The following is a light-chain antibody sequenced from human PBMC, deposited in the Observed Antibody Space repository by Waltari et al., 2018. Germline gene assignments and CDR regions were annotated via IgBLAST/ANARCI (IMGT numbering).Light chain of an antibody. Sequence: DIVMTQSPDSVAVSLGERATIHCKSSETVLSTSNNKNYLAWSQQKPGQPPKMLLYWASTRESGVPDRFSGSGSRTDFTLSISSLQAEDVAIYFCQQYYSTPSFGQGTRLEIK. CDR3: QQYYSTPS. CDR1: ETVLSTSNNKNY. CDR2: WAS. V-gene: IGKV4-1*01. J-gene: IGKJ5*01.